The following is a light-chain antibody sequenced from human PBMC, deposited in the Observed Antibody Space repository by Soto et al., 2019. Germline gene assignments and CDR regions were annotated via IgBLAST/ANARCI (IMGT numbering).Light chain of an antibody. CDR3: SSSTSSSTWV. CDR1: SSDVGGYNY. CDR2: DVS. J-gene: IGLJ3*02. Sequence: QSALTQPASVSGSPGQSITISCTGTSSDVGGYNYVSWYQQHPGKAPKLMIYDVSNRPSGVSNRFSGAKSGNTASLTISGLQDEDEAEYSCSSSTSSSTWVFGGGTKLTVL. V-gene: IGLV2-14*01.